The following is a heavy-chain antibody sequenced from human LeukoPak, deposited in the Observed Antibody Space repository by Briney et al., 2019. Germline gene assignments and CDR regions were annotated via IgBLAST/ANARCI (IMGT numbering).Heavy chain of an antibody. V-gene: IGHV4-61*02. CDR3: AREGDDILTVDRFDP. Sequence: SETLSLTCTVSGGSISSGSYYWSWIRQPAGKGLEWIGRVYTSGSTNYNPSLKSRVTISVDTSKNQFSLKLSSVTAADTAVYYCAREGDDILTVDRFDPWGQGTLVTVSS. D-gene: IGHD3-9*01. CDR1: GGSISSGSYY. CDR2: VYTSGST. J-gene: IGHJ5*02.